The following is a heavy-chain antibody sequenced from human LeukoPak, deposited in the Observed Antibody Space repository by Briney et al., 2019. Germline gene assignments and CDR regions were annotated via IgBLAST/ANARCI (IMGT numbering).Heavy chain of an antibody. J-gene: IGHJ4*02. D-gene: IGHD5-12*01. Sequence: GGSLRLSCAASGFTFSSYAMNWVRQTPGKGLEWVSVISGSGGSIYYADSVKGRFTISGDSAKNSVFLQMNSLRVEDTAVYYCARDHRYAFDNWGQGTLVTVSS. CDR3: ARDHRYAFDN. V-gene: IGHV3-23*01. CDR1: GFTFSSYA. CDR2: ISGSGGSI.